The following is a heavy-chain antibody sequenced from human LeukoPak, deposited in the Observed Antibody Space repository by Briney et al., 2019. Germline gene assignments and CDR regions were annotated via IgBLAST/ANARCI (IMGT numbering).Heavy chain of an antibody. V-gene: IGHV4-34*01. D-gene: IGHD2-2*01. CDR2: INHSGST. CDR3: ARQAKVGRQLLAIDY. J-gene: IGHJ4*02. CDR1: GGSFSGYY. Sequence: SETLSLTCAVYGGSFSGYYWSWIRQPPGKGLEWIGEINHSGSTNYNPSLKSRVTISVDTSKNQFSLKLSSVTAADTAVYYCARQAKVGRQLLAIDYWGQGTLVTVSS.